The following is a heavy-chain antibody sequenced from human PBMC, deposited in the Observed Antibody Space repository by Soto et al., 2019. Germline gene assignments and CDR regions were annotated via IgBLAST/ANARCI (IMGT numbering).Heavy chain of an antibody. D-gene: IGHD6-13*01. J-gene: IGHJ4*02. CDR1: GFTFASYA. V-gene: IGHV3-23*01. Sequence: GGSLRLSCAASGFTFASYAMSWVRQAPGKGLEWVSGISGSGGNKYNADSVKGRFTISRDNSKNTLYLEMISLRAEDTAVYYCAKGLSIAAAGTFDYWGQGTLVTVSS. CDR3: AKGLSIAAAGTFDY. CDR2: ISGSGGNK.